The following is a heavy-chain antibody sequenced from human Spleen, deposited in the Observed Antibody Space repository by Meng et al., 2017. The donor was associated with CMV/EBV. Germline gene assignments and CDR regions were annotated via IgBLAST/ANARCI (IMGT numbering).Heavy chain of an antibody. J-gene: IGHJ4*02. Sequence: GESLKISCAASGFTFSAYAFHWVRQAPGKGLEWVSSISSSSSFIYYVDSVQGRFTISRDNAKNSLYLQMNSLRAEDTAVYFCARSGRGLSIAAAGALKAQVDYWGQGTLVTVSS. CDR3: ARSGRGLSIAAAGALKAQVDY. D-gene: IGHD6-13*01. CDR1: GFTFSAYA. V-gene: IGHV3-21*01. CDR2: ISSSSSFI.